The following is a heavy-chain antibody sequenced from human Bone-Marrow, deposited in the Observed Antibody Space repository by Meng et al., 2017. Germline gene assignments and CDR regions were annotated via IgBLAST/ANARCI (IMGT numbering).Heavy chain of an antibody. CDR3: TTDLLAGTGKYYFDY. J-gene: IGHJ4*02. D-gene: IGHD3-10*01. V-gene: IGHV3-15*01. Sequence: GESLKISCAASGFTFSNAWMSWVRQAPGKGLEWVGRIKSKTDGGTTDYAAPVKGRFTIPRDDSKNTLYLQMNSLKTEDTAVYYCTTDLLAGTGKYYFDYWGQGTLVTVSS. CDR1: GFTFSNAW. CDR2: IKSKTDGGTT.